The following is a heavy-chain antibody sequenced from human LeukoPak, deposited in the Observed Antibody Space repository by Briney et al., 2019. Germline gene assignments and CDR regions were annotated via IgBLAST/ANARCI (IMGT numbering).Heavy chain of an antibody. J-gene: IGHJ4*02. D-gene: IGHD4-23*01. CDR2: ISSSGSTI. CDR3: ARDYGGPDY. V-gene: IGHV3-48*03. Sequence: PGGSLRLSCAASGFTYSSYEMDWLRQAPGKGLEGVSYISSSGSTIYYADSVKGRFTISRDNAKNSLYLQMNSLRAEDTAVYYCARDYGGPDYWGQGALVTVSS. CDR1: GFTYSSYE.